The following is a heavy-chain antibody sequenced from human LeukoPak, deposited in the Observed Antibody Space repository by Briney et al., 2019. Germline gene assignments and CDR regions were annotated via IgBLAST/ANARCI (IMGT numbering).Heavy chain of an antibody. J-gene: IGHJ4*02. CDR3: AKDGGTVCHVINYSFDS. Sequence: GESLRLSCAASGFTFSNYAMHWVRQAPGKGLEWVAIMCSDGSDKYHVNSVEGRFTISRDTSKNTLYLQMNNLRTKDTAVYYCAKDGGTVCHVINYSFDSWGQGTLVTVSS. CDR1: GFTFSNYA. V-gene: IGHV3-30*02. D-gene: IGHD1-1*01. CDR2: MCSDGSDK.